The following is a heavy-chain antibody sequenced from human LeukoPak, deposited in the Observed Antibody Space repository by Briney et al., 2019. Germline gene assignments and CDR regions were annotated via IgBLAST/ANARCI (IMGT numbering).Heavy chain of an antibody. Sequence: SETLSLTCTLSGGSISSSSYYWGWIRQPPGKGLEWIGSIYYSGSTYYNPSLKGRVTISVDTSKNQFSLKLSSVTAADTAVYYCARQEWELQDLTWFDPWGQGTLVTVSS. D-gene: IGHD1-26*01. V-gene: IGHV4-39*01. CDR3: ARQEWELQDLTWFDP. CDR2: IYYSGST. J-gene: IGHJ5*02. CDR1: GGSISSSSYY.